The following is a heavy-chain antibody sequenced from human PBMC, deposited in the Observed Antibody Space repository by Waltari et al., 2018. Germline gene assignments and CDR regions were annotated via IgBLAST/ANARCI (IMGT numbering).Heavy chain of an antibody. J-gene: IGHJ4*02. CDR3: AREGFPY. Sequence: QVQLQESGPGLVKPSETLSLTCAVSGYSLSRGYYWGWIRQPPGKGLEWIGSIYHSGSTYYNPSLKSRVTISVDTSKNQFSLRLSSVTAADTAVYYCAREGFPYWGQGTLVTVSS. CDR1: GYSLSRGYY. CDR2: IYHSGST. V-gene: IGHV4-38-2*02.